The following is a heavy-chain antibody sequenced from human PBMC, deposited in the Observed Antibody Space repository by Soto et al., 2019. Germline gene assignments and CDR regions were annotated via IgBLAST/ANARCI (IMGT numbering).Heavy chain of an antibody. D-gene: IGHD3-3*01. Sequence: SVKVSCKASGGIFSSYAITWVRQAPGQGLEWMGGIIPIFGTTNYAQKFQGRVTITADESTSTAYVELSSLRSEDTATYYCARLLGAHNSLPFWLGYFDYWGQGTPVTLSS. CDR3: ARLLGAHNSLPFWLGYFDY. CDR1: GGIFSSYA. V-gene: IGHV1-69*13. CDR2: IIPIFGTT. J-gene: IGHJ4*02.